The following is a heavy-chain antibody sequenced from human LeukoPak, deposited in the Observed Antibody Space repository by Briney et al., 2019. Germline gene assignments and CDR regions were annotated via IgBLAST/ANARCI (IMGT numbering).Heavy chain of an antibody. Sequence: SETLSLTCTVSGGSISSYYWSWIRQPPGKGLEWIGYIYYSGSTNYNPSLKSRVTISVDTSKNQFSLKLSSVTAADTAVYYCARDATYYDILTGYSPAYYMDVWGKGSTVAVSS. J-gene: IGHJ6*03. CDR1: GGSISSYY. V-gene: IGHV4-59*01. D-gene: IGHD3-9*01. CDR3: ARDATYYDILTGYSPAYYMDV. CDR2: IYYSGST.